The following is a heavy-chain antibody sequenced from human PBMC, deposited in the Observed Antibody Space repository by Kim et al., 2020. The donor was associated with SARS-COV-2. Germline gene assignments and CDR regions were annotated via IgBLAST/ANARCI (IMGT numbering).Heavy chain of an antibody. CDR2: IYYTGST. Sequence: SETLSLTCTVSGGSISSYYWSWIRQPPGNGLEWIGYIYYTGSTNYTPSLKSRVTISVDTPKNQFSLQLPAVTAADPAIYYCARHSPTIFVADYWGQGSL. CDR1: GGSISSYY. D-gene: IGHD3-3*01. J-gene: IGHJ4*02. CDR3: ARHSPTIFVADY. V-gene: IGHV4-59*13.